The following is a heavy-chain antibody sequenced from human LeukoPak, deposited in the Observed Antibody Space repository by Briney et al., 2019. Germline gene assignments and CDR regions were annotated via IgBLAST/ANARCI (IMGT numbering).Heavy chain of an antibody. CDR2: ISDSGSAT. Sequence: GGSLRLSCAASGFSFRSYTMNWVRQAPGKGLEWVSGISDSGSATLYADSVKGRFTISRDNSKNTLYLQMNSLRAEDTAVYYCARVGYSSSWYYREDGWFDPWGQGTLVTVSS. J-gene: IGHJ5*02. CDR3: ARVGYSSSWYYREDGWFDP. V-gene: IGHV3-23*01. D-gene: IGHD6-13*01. CDR1: GFSFRSYT.